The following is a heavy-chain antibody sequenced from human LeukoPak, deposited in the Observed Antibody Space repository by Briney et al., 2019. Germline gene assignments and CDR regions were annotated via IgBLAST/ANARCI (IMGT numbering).Heavy chain of an antibody. D-gene: IGHD6-19*01. CDR1: GYTFSIYG. J-gene: IGHJ4*02. CDR3: ARGGWYIKTFDY. V-gene: IGHV1-18*01. Sequence: ASVNVSCKTSGYTFSIYGITWVRQAPGQGLEWMGWISGYNGNTNYAQKLQGRVIMTTDTSTNTAYMELRSLRSDDTAVYYCARGGWYIKTFDYWGQGTLVTVSS. CDR2: ISGYNGNT.